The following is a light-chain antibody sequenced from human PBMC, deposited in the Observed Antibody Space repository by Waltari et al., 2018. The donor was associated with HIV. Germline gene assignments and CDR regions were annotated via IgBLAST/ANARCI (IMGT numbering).Light chain of an antibody. J-gene: IGLJ2*01. CDR2: AVF. CDR3: TSYAGRNIFV. CDR1: TSDVGAYNS. Sequence: QSALTQPPSASGSPGQSVTLSCTGKTSDVGAYNSVSWYQQHPGKAPKLMIYAVFKRLSGVPDRFSGSKSGNTASLTFSGLQAENEADYYCTSYAGRNIFVFGGGTKLTVL. V-gene: IGLV2-8*01.